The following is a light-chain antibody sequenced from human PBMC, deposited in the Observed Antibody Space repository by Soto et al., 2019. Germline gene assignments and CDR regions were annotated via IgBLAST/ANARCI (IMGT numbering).Light chain of an antibody. CDR1: PSDIGGYNY. Sequence: QSALTQPASVSGSPGHSITISCTGTPSDIGGYNYVSWYQQHPGKAPKLIIYEVTHRPSGVSDRFSGSKSGNTASLTISGLLAEDEADDYCSSYASSSTLVLFGGGTKLTVL. CDR3: SSYASSSTLVL. V-gene: IGLV2-14*01. J-gene: IGLJ2*01. CDR2: EVT.